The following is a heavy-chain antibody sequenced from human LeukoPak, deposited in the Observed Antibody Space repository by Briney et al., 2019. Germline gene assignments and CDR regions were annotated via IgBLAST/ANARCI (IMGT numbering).Heavy chain of an antibody. Sequence: SETLSLTCTVSGGSISSYYWSWIRQPPGKGLEWIGYIYYSGSTNYNPCLKSPVTISVDTSKNQFSLKLSSVTAADTAVYYCARRIGDVWGQGTTVTVSS. J-gene: IGHJ6*02. V-gene: IGHV4-59*08. CDR2: IYYSGST. CDR3: ARRIGDV. CDR1: GGSISSYY.